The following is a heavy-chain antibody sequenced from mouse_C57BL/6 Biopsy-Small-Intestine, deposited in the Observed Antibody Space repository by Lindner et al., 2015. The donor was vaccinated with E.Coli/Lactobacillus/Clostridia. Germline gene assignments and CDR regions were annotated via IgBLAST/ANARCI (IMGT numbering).Heavy chain of an antibody. V-gene: IGHV1-66*01. CDR3: GSYDGYY. D-gene: IGHD2-3*01. CDR2: IYPGSGNT. CDR1: GCSFTSYY. Sequence: VQLQESGPELVKPGASVKISCKASGCSFTSYYIHWVKQRPGQGLEWIGWIYPGSGNTKYNEKFKGKATLTADTSSSTAYMQLSSLTSEDSAVYYCGSYDGYYWGQGTTLTVSS. J-gene: IGHJ2*01.